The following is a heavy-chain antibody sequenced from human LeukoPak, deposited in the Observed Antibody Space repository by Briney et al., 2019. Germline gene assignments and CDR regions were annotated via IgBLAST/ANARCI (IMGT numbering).Heavy chain of an antibody. J-gene: IGHJ6*02. CDR3: ARDPRWFGAPYGMDV. Sequence: SQTLSLTCTVSGGSISSGGYYWSWIRQHPGKGLEWIGYIYYSGSTYYNPSLKGRVTISVDTSKNQFSLKLSSVTAADTAVYYCARDPRWFGAPYGMDVWGQGTTVTVSS. V-gene: IGHV4-31*03. CDR1: GGSISSGGYY. CDR2: IYYSGST. D-gene: IGHD3-10*01.